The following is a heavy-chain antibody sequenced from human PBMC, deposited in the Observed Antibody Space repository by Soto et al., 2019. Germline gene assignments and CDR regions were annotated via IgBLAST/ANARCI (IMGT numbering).Heavy chain of an antibody. CDR1: GGTFSRHS. CDR2: IIPILDAT. Sequence: QVQMVQSGAEVKKPGSSARVSCKVSGGTFSRHSISWVRQAPGQGLEWMGGIIPILDATQYAQKFQGRLTITADESITMFHMSLSGLDAEDKAIAYCARDLTSVRGSWGQGTLVTVS. J-gene: IGHJ4*02. CDR3: ARDLTSVRGS. V-gene: IGHV1-69*01. D-gene: IGHD3-10*01.